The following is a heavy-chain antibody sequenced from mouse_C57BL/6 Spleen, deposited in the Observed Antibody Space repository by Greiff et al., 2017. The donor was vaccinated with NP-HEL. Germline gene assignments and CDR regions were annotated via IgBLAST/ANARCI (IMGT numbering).Heavy chain of an antibody. CDR3: ASQLTGTSFDY. D-gene: IGHD4-1*01. V-gene: IGHV5-6*01. CDR2: ISSGGSYT. Sequence: EVQLVESGGGLVKPGGSLKLSCAASGFTFSSYGMSWVRQTPDKRLEWVATISSGGSYTYYPDSVKGRFTISRDNAKNTLYLQMSSLKSEDTAMYYCASQLTGTSFDYWGQGTTLTVSS. J-gene: IGHJ2*01. CDR1: GFTFSSYG.